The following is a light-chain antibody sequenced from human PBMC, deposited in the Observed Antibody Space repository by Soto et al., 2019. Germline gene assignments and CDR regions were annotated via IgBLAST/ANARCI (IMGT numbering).Light chain of an antibody. V-gene: IGKV1-5*03. J-gene: IGKJ3*01. CDR2: MAS. CDR3: QQYKNYPFT. Sequence: DIQMTQSPSTLSASVGDRVTITCRASQSISSSLAWYQQKPGKAPQLLMYMASTSDSGVPSRFSGSGSGTEFTLTISSLQPDDFATYYCQQYKNYPFTFGPGTKVDIK. CDR1: QSISSS.